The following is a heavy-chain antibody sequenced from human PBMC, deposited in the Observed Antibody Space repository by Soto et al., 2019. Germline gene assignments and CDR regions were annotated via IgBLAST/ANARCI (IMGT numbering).Heavy chain of an antibody. J-gene: IGHJ6*02. CDR1: GFTFSSYW. D-gene: IGHD6-13*01. V-gene: IGHV3-74*01. Sequence: EVQLVESGGGLVQPGGSLRLSCAASGFTFSSYWMHWVRQAPGKGLVWVSRINSDGSSTSYAESVKGRFTISRDNAKNRLYLQMNSLSAEDTAVYYCATNGAVSSSWYGKDVCGQGTTVTVSS. CDR2: INSDGSST. CDR3: ATNGAVSSSWYGKDV.